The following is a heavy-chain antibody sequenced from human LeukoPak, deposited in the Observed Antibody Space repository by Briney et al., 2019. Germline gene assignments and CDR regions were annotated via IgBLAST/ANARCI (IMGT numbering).Heavy chain of an antibody. V-gene: IGHV4-39*01. CDR1: GGSFSSSSYC. CDR2: IHYSGST. CDR3: ASHRNYYMDV. Sequence: SETLSLTCTVSGGSFSSSSYCWGWIRQPPGKGLEWIGSIHYSGSTYYNPSLKSRVTISVDTSKNQFSLKLSSVAAADTAVYYCASHRNYYMDVWGKGTTVTISS. J-gene: IGHJ6*03.